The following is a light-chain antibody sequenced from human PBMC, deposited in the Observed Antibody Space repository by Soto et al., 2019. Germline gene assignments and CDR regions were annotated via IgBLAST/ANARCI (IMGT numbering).Light chain of an antibody. J-gene: IGLJ1*01. Sequence: QSALTQPASVSGSPGQSITISCTGTSSDVGSYNLVSWYQQHPGKAPKLMIYEGSKRPSGGSNRFSGSKSGNTASLTISGLQAEDEADYYCCSYAGSSTAFGTGTKGTVL. CDR2: EGS. CDR1: SSDVGSYNL. V-gene: IGLV2-23*01. CDR3: CSYAGSSTA.